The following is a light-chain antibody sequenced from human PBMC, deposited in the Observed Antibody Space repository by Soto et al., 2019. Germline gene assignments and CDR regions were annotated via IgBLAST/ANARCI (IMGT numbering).Light chain of an antibody. J-gene: IGKJ2*01. CDR2: RTS. Sequence: EIVMTQSPATLSLSPGERATLSCRASQGVSSNLAWYRQKPGQAPTLLIYRTSTRATGIPARFSGSGSGTEFTLTISSLQSEDFAFYYCQQYSNWPYTFGQGTKLEIK. V-gene: IGKV3-15*01. CDR3: QQYSNWPYT. CDR1: QGVSSN.